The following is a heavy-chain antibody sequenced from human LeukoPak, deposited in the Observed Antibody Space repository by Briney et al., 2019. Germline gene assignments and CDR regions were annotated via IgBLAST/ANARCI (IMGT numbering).Heavy chain of an antibody. Sequence: KPSETLSLTCAVYGGSFSGYYWSWIRQPPGKGLEWIGEINHSGSTNYNPSLKSRVTISVDTSKNQFSLKLSSVTAADTAVYYCARDKQLVRGFYYYYYYMDVWGKGTTVTASS. J-gene: IGHJ6*03. D-gene: IGHD6-6*01. CDR3: ARDKQLVRGFYYYYYYMDV. V-gene: IGHV4-34*01. CDR1: GGSFSGYY. CDR2: INHSGST.